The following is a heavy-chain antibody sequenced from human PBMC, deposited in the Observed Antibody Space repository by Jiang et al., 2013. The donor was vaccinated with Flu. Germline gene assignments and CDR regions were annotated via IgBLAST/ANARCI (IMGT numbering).Heavy chain of an antibody. CDR1: GYTFTSYY. J-gene: IGHJ3*02. V-gene: IGHV1-46*01. Sequence: KASGYTFTSYYMHWVRQAPGQGLEWMGIINPSGGSTSYAQKFQGRVTMTRDTSTSTVYMELSSLRSEDTAVYYCARAWETYYYDSSGYYGAFDIWGQGTMVTVSS. D-gene: IGHD3-22*01. CDR2: INPSGGST. CDR3: ARAWETYYYDSSGYYGAFDI.